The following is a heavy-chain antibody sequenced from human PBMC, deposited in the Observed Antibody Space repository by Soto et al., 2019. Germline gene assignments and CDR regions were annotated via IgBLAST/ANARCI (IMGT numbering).Heavy chain of an antibody. Sequence: GGALRLSCAASGFTFISYAMSWVLQAPWKGLEWVSAISGSGGSTYYADSVKGRFTISRDNSKNTLYLQMNSLRAEDTAVYYCAKHLRIAVAGSLYYYYGMDVWGQGTTVTVSS. CDR1: GFTFISYA. V-gene: IGHV3-23*01. D-gene: IGHD6-19*01. J-gene: IGHJ6*02. CDR2: ISGSGGST. CDR3: AKHLRIAVAGSLYYYYGMDV.